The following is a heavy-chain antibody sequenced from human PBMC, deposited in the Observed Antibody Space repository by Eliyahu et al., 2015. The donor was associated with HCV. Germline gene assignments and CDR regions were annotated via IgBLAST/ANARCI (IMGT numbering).Heavy chain of an antibody. Sequence: QVHLVESGGDLVKPGGSLRLSCAASGFTFSDSYMSWIRQAPGKGLEWISYISVIGSPTYYADSVKGRFTISRDNARNSLYLEMNSLRAEDSAVYYCARVGQWEVPYFDNWGQGTLVTVSS. CDR1: GFTFSDSY. CDR2: ISVIGSPT. V-gene: IGHV3-11*04. CDR3: ARVGQWEVPYFDN. D-gene: IGHD1-26*01. J-gene: IGHJ4*02.